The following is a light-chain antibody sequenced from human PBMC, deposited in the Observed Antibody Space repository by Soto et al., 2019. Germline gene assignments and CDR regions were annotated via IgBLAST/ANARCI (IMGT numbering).Light chain of an antibody. V-gene: IGKV3D-15*01. CDR1: QSVSSN. CDR2: SVS. CDR3: QQLNSYRV. Sequence: EIVMTQSPATLSVSPGERATLSCRASQSVSSNVAWYQQKPGQAPRLLIYSVSTRATGIPARFSGSGSGTEFTLTISSLQPDDFATYYCQQLNSYRVFGQGTKVDIK. J-gene: IGKJ1*01.